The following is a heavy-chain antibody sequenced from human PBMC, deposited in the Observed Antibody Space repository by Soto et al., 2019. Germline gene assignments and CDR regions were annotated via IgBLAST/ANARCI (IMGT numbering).Heavy chain of an antibody. D-gene: IGHD3-10*01. CDR3: ARETTYKGSGSYYIIPQSYYYYYMDV. CDR1: GGSFSGYY. Sequence: SETLSLTCAVYGGSFSGYYWSWIRQPPGKELEWIGEINHSGSTNYNPSLKSRVTISVDTSKNQFSLKLSSVTAADTAVYYCARETTYKGSGSYYIIPQSYYYYYMDVWGKGTTVTVSS. V-gene: IGHV4-34*01. CDR2: INHSGST. J-gene: IGHJ6*03.